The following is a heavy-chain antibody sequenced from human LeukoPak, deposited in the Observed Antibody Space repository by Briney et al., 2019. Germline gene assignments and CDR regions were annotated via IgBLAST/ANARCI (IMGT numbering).Heavy chain of an antibody. J-gene: IGHJ4*02. Sequence: GRSLRLSCAPSGFIFSSYWMHWVRQAPGKGLVWVSRINTDESSTNYADSVKGRFTISRDNAKNTLYLQMKSLRAEDTAVYYCAKGMNPLPSYDDYWGQGTLVTVSS. CDR3: AKGMNPLPSYDDY. D-gene: IGHD3-3*01. V-gene: IGHV3-74*01. CDR1: GFIFSSYW. CDR2: INTDESST.